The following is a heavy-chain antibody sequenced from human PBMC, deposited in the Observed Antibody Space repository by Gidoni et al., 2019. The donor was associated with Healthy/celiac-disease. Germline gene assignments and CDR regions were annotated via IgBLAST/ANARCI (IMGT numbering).Heavy chain of an antibody. D-gene: IGHD4-17*01. CDR3: ARGERRRWFDAFDI. CDR2: ISSSSSTI. J-gene: IGHJ3*02. Sequence: EVQLVESGGGLVQPGGSLRLSCAASGFTFSSYSMNWVRQAPGKGLEWVSYISSSSSTIYYADSVKGRFTISRDNAKNSLYLQMNSLRDEDTAVYYCARGERRRWFDAFDIWGQGTMVTVSS. V-gene: IGHV3-48*02. CDR1: GFTFSSYS.